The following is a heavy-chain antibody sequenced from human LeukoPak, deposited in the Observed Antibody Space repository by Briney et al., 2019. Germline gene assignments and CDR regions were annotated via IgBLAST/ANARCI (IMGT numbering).Heavy chain of an antibody. V-gene: IGHV4-30-4*01. CDR3: ARGPESSYHFDY. CDR1: GGSISSGDYY. Sequence: SETLSLTCTVSGGSISSGDYYWSWIRQPPGKGLEWIGFIYYSGSTYYNPSLKSRVTISLDTSGNQFSLRLSSVTAADTAVYYCARGPESSYHFDYWGQGTLVSVSS. J-gene: IGHJ4*02. D-gene: IGHD3-16*01. CDR2: IYYSGST.